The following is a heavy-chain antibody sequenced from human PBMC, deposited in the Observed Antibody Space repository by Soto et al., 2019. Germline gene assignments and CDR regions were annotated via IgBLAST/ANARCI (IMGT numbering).Heavy chain of an antibody. CDR1: GFTVSSNY. D-gene: IGHD1-26*01. CDR2: IYTDGTT. J-gene: IGHJ4*02. V-gene: IGHV3-66*01. Sequence: EVQLVECGGGLVQTGGSLRLACAASGFTVSSNYMSWVRQAPGKGLEWVSVIYTDGTTDSADSVKGRFTISRDNSKNTLYLQMDSLRAEDTAVYYCARESATYYSIDYWGQGTLVTVSS. CDR3: ARESATYYSIDY.